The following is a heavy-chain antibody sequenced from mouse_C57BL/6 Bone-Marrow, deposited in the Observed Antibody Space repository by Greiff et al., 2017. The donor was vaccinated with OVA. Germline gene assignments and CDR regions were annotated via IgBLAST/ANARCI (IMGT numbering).Heavy chain of an antibody. J-gene: IGHJ1*03. D-gene: IGHD2-3*01. CDR3: ARDGFIYDGYYLYWYCDV. Sequence: VQLQQSGAELMKPGASVKLSCKATGYTFTGYWIEWVKQRPGHGLEWIGEILPGSGSTNYNEKFKGKATFTADTSSNTAYMQLSSLTTEDSAIYYCARDGFIYDGYYLYWYCDVWGTGTTVTVSS. CDR1: GYTFTGYW. V-gene: IGHV1-9*01. CDR2: ILPGSGST.